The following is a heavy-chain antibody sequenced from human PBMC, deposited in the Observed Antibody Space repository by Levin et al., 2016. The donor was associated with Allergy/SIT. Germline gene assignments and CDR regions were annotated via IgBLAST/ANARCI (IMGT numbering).Heavy chain of an antibody. Sequence: GESLKISCAASGFTFSNAWMSWVRQAPGKGLEWVGRIKSKTDGGTTDYAAPVKGRFTISRDDSKNTLYLQMNSLKTEDTAVYYCTTAPSYSSRYYWGQGTLVTVSS. V-gene: IGHV3-15*01. D-gene: IGHD6-13*01. CDR2: IKSKTDGGTT. CDR1: GFTFSNAW. J-gene: IGHJ4*02. CDR3: TTAPSYSSRYY.